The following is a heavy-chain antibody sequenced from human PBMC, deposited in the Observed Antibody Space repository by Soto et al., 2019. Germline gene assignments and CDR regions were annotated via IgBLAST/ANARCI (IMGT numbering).Heavy chain of an antibody. CDR3: ARGMIRGVVYYGVEV. V-gene: IGHV3-30*03. CDR1: GFSFSSYD. Sequence: SGGSLRLSCTASGFSFSSYDMHWVRQAPGEGLEWVSAMSFDGSYKHYADSVKGRFTISRDNSENTLYLQMNGLRPEDTAVYFCARGMIRGVVYYGVEVWGQGTTVTVSS. D-gene: IGHD3-10*01. CDR2: MSFDGSYK. J-gene: IGHJ6*02.